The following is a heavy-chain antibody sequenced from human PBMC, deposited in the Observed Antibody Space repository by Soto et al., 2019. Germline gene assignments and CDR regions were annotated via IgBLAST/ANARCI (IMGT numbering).Heavy chain of an antibody. CDR1: GGSFSGYY. CDR3: ARKCPEDIVVVPAPRDWFDP. V-gene: IGHV4-34*01. J-gene: IGHJ5*02. Sequence: SETLSLTCAVYGGSFSGYYWSWIRQPPGKGLEWIGEINHSGSTNYNPSLKSRVTISVDTSKNQFSLKLSSVTAADTAVYYCARKCPEDIVVVPAPRDWFDPWGQGTLVTAPQ. D-gene: IGHD2-2*01. CDR2: INHSGST.